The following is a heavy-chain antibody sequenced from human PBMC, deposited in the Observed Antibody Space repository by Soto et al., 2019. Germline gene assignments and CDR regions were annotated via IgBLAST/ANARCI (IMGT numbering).Heavy chain of an antibody. CDR3: AKDYVWGSYRSGIFLFGY. CDR2: ISYDGSNK. Sequence: QVQLVESGGGVVQPGRSLRLSCAASGFTFSSYGMHWVRQAPGKGLEWVAGISYDGSNKYYADSVKGRFTISRDNSKNTLYLQMNSLRAEDTAVYYCAKDYVWGSYRSGIFLFGYWGQGTLVTVSS. D-gene: IGHD3-16*02. J-gene: IGHJ4*02. V-gene: IGHV3-30*18. CDR1: GFTFSSYG.